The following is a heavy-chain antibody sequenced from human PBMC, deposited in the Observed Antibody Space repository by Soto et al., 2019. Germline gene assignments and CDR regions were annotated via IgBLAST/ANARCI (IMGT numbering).Heavy chain of an antibody. D-gene: IGHD6-13*01. CDR2: IYWDDDK. CDR3: AHLYRSSWVFDY. Sequence: QITLKESGPTLGKPTQNLTLTCTFSGFSLSTSGVGVGWIRQPPGKALEWLALIYWDDDKRYSPSLKSTLTITQDTSKNQVVLTMTDMDPVDTATYYCAHLYRSSWVFDYWGQGTLVPVSS. V-gene: IGHV2-5*02. CDR1: GFSLSTSGVG. J-gene: IGHJ4*02.